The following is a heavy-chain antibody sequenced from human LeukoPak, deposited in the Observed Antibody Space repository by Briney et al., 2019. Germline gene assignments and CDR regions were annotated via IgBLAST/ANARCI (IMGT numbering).Heavy chain of an antibody. Sequence: GALRPSCAASGFTFRDYYIAWGRPAPGEGVGWVSYITSSGTPIHYVDSVKGRFTIYRDNAKNSLYLQMNSLRAEDTAVYYCTRASIVAADKRYFDYWGQGTLVTVSS. V-gene: IGHV3-11*01. CDR2: ITSSGTPI. D-gene: IGHD6-13*01. CDR3: TRASIVAADKRYFDY. J-gene: IGHJ4*02. CDR1: GFTFRDYY.